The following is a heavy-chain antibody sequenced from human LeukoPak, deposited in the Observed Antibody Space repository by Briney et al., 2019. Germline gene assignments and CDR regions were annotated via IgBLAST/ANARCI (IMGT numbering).Heavy chain of an antibody. Sequence: SETLSLTCTVSGYSISSGYYWGWIRQPPGKGLEWIGSIYHSGSTYYNPSLKSRVTISVDTSKNQFSLKLSSVTAADTAVYYCGKSYYGSGRAFDYWGQGTLVTVSS. CDR1: GYSISSGYY. CDR2: IYHSGST. V-gene: IGHV4-38-2*02. D-gene: IGHD3-10*01. CDR3: GKSYYGSGRAFDY. J-gene: IGHJ4*02.